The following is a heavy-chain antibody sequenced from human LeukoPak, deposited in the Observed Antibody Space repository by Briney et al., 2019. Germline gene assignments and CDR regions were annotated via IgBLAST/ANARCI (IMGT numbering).Heavy chain of an antibody. CDR1: GYTFTGYY. CDR2: INPNSGGT. J-gene: IGHJ4*02. CDR3: ARDLDIVVVVAAGFDY. D-gene: IGHD2-15*01. V-gene: IGHV1-2*02. Sequence: ASVKVSCKASGYTFTGYYMHWVRQAPGQGLEWMGWINPNSGGTNYAQKFQGRVTMTRDTSISTAYMELSRLRSDDTAVYYCARDLDIVVVVAAGFDYWGQGALVTVSS.